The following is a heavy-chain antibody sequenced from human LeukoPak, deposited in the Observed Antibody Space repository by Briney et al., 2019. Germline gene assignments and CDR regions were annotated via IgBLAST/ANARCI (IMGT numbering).Heavy chain of an antibody. J-gene: IGHJ4*02. CDR3: AREHEFWSGYLGGVDY. V-gene: IGHV1-2*02. CDR1: GYTFTGYY. Sequence: ASVKVSCKASGYTFTGYYMHWVRQAPGQGLEWMGWINPNSGGTNYAQKFQGRVTMTRDTSISTAYMELSRLRSDDTAVYYCAREHEFWSGYLGGVDYWGQGILVTVSS. D-gene: IGHD3-3*01. CDR2: INPNSGGT.